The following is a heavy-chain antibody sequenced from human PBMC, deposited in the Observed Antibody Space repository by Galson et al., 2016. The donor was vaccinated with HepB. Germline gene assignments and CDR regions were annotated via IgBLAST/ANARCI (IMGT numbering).Heavy chain of an antibody. CDR1: GASISSRDYY. J-gene: IGHJ4*02. V-gene: IGHV4-31*03. Sequence: TLSLTCTVSGASISSRDYYWSWVRQHPGKGLEWIGYIYDSGSTFYNPSLKSRVAISVETSKNQFSLKMTSVTAADTAIYYRSGKADISGYYFVSWGQGTLVTVSP. D-gene: IGHD3-22*01. CDR2: IYDSGST. CDR3: SGKADISGYYFVS.